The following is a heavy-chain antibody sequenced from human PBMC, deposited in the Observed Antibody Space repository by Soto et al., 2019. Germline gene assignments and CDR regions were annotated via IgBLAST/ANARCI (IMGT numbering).Heavy chain of an antibody. D-gene: IGHD6-13*01. CDR2: IIPIFGTA. CDR3: ARARGYSSSWYASPYYYYGMDV. Sequence: SVKVSCKASGGTFSSYAISWVRQAPGQGLEWMGGIIPIFGTANYAQKFQGRVTIAADESTSTAYMELSSLRSEDTAVYYCARARGYSSSWYASPYYYYGMDVWGQGTTVTVSS. V-gene: IGHV1-69*13. CDR1: GGTFSSYA. J-gene: IGHJ6*02.